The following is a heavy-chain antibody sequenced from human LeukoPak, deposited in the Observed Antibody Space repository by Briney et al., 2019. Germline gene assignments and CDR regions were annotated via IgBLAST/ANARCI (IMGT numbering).Heavy chain of an antibody. V-gene: IGHV3-53*01. CDR1: GFTVSSNY. D-gene: IGHD6-6*01. Sequence: PGGSLRLSCAASGFTVSSNYMSWVRQAPGKGLEWVSVIYSGGSTYYADSVKGRFTISRDNSKNTPYLQMNSLRAEDTAVYYCARTRPPDYYMDVWGKGTTVTVSS. CDR2: IYSGGST. CDR3: ARTRPPDYYMDV. J-gene: IGHJ6*03.